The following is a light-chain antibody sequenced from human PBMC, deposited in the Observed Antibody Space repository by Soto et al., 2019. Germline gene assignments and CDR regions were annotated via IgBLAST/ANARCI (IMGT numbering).Light chain of an antibody. CDR2: GNI. CDR3: QSYDRSLSVLYV. J-gene: IGLJ1*01. CDR1: NSNIGAGYE. V-gene: IGLV1-40*01. Sequence: QSVLTQPPSVSGAPGQRVIISCTGSNSNIGAGYEVHWFQQLPGTAPTLLIYGNINRPSGVPDRFSGSKSGTSASLAITGLQPEDEADYYCQSYDRSLSVLYVVGTGTKLTVL.